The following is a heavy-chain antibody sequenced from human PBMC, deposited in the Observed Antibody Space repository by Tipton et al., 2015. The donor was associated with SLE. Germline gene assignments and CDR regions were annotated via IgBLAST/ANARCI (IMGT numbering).Heavy chain of an antibody. CDR3: ARASFGEQLVNWFEP. D-gene: IGHD6-6*01. J-gene: IGHJ5*02. V-gene: IGHV3-74*01. Sequence: SLRLSCAASGFTFSSYWLHWVRQAPGKGLVWVSGINSDGSSTSYADSVKGRFTISRDNAKNTLYLQMNSLRAEDTAVYYCARASFGEQLVNWFEPWGQGALVTVSS. CDR1: GFTFSSYW. CDR2: INSDGSST.